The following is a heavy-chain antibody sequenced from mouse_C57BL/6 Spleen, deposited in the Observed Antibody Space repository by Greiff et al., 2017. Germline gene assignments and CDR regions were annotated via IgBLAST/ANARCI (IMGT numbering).Heavy chain of an antibody. CDR2: IDPSDSYT. Sequence: VQLQQPGAELVMPGASVQLSCKASGYTFTSYWMHWVKQRPGQGLEWIGEIDPSDSYTNYNQKFKGKSTLTVDKSSSTAYMQLSSLTSEDSAVYYCARRREEAMDYWGQGTSVTVSS. CDR3: ARRREEAMDY. CDR1: GYTFTSYW. V-gene: IGHV1-69*01. J-gene: IGHJ4*01.